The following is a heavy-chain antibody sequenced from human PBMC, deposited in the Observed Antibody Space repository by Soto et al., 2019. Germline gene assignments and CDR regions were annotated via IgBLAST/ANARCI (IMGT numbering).Heavy chain of an antibody. CDR2: ISYNSGSI. CDR3: AKSPDFYYYYYMDV. Sequence: DVQLVESGGGLVQPGRSLRLSCAASGFTFDEYGMHWVRQAPGKGLEWVSGISYNSGSIGYADSVKGRFTISRDNAKKFLYLQMNSLRAEDTALYYCAKSPDFYYYYYMDVWGKGTTVTVSS. CDR1: GFTFDEYG. J-gene: IGHJ6*03. D-gene: IGHD3-3*01. V-gene: IGHV3-9*01.